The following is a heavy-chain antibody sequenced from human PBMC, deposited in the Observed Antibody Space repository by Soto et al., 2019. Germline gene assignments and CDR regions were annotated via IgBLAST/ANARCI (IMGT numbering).Heavy chain of an antibody. CDR1: GGSISSGGYY. V-gene: IGHV4-31*03. CDR3: ARGGATVTYLRVNYYYGMDV. D-gene: IGHD4-17*01. J-gene: IGHJ6*02. CDR2: IYYSGST. Sequence: QVQLQESGPGLVKPSQTLSLTCTVSGGSISSGGYYWSWIRQHPGKGLEWIGYIYYSGSTYYNPSLKSRVTIAVDTSKNQFSLKLSSVTAADTAVYYCARGGATVTYLRVNYYYGMDVWGQGTTVTVSS.